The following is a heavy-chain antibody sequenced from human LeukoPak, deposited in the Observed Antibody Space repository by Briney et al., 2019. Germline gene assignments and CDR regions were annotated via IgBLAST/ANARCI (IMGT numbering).Heavy chain of an antibody. V-gene: IGHV6-1*01. J-gene: IGHJ3*02. Sequence: SQTLSLTCAISGDSVSINSAAWNWIRQSPSRGLEWLGRTYYRSKWYNDYAVSVKSRITINPDTSKNQFSLQLNSVTPEDTAVYYCARDSPDDILTGYGAFDIWGQGTMVTVSS. CDR2: TYYRSKWYN. D-gene: IGHD3-9*01. CDR1: GDSVSINSAA. CDR3: ARDSPDDILTGYGAFDI.